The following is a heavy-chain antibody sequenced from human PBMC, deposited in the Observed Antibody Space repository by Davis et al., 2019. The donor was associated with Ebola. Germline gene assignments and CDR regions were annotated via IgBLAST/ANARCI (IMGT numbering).Heavy chain of an antibody. CDR3: VRDLGIVGAFDV. V-gene: IGHV3-11*01. CDR1: GFTSSNHY. J-gene: IGHJ3*01. CDR2: ISDSGDAE. D-gene: IGHD1-26*01. Sequence: GESLKISCAASGFTSSNHYMGWIRQAPGEGLEWISYISDSGDAEFYGDSVKGRFTISRDNAKNSLYLQMNSLRGADTGLYYCVRDLGIVGAFDVWGQGTMVTVSS.